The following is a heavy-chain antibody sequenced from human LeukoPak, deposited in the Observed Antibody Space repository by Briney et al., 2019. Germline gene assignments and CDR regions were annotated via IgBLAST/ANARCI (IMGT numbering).Heavy chain of an antibody. CDR2: IYHSGST. CDR1: GYSISTGYY. D-gene: IGHD3-22*01. CDR3: AREGTTYYYDTSGYRPPSGS. Sequence: SETLSLTCTVSGYSISTGYYWGWIRQPPGKGLEWIGSIYHSGSTYYNPSLKSRVTISVDTSKNQFSLKRSSVTAADTAVYYCAREGTTYYYDTSGYRPPSGSWGQGTLVTVSS. J-gene: IGHJ5*02. V-gene: IGHV4-38-2*02.